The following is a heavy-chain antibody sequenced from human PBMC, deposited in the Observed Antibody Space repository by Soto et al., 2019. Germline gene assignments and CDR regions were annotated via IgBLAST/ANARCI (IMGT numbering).Heavy chain of an antibody. J-gene: IGHJ4*02. V-gene: IGHV4-59*08. CDR3: ARGYSGYDS. CDR1: GGSLSNYY. D-gene: IGHD5-12*01. Sequence: PSETLSLTCTVSGGSLSNYYWSWIRQPPGKGLEWIGYIYYSGSTNYNPSLKSRVTISLDTSKSQFSLKLSSVTAADTAVYYCARGYSGYDSWGQGTLVTVSS. CDR2: IYYSGST.